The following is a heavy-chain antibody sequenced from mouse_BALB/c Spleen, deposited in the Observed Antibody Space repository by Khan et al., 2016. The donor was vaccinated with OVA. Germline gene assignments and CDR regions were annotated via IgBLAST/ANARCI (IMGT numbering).Heavy chain of an antibody. CDR2: ISSDGDYT. CDR1: GFTFSIYS. J-gene: IGHJ3*01. CDR3: ASHLTGSFAY. V-gene: IGHV5-6*01. Sequence: EVELVESGGDLVKPGGSLKLSCAASGFTFSIYSMSWVRQTPDKRLEWVATISSDGDYTYFPDSVKGRFTISRDNAKHTLNLQMSSLKSEDTALYYCASHLTGSFAYWGQGTLVTVSA. D-gene: IGHD4-1*01.